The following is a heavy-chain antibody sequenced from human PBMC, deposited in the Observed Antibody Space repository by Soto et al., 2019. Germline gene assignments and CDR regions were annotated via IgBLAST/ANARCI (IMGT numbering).Heavy chain of an antibody. CDR3: ARATGGYCSGGSCYSDY. J-gene: IGHJ4*02. Sequence: PGGSLRLSCAASGFTFSSYSMNWVRQAPGKGLEWVSYISSSSSSIYYADSVKGRFTISRDNAKNSLFLQMNSLRDEDTAVYYCARATGGYCSGGSCYSDYWGQGTLVTVSS. D-gene: IGHD2-15*01. CDR1: GFTFSSYS. CDR2: ISSSSSSI. V-gene: IGHV3-48*02.